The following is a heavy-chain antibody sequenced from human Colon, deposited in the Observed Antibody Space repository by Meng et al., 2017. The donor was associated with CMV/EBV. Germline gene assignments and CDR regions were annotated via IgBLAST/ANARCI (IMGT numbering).Heavy chain of an antibody. Sequence: GGSLRLSCAASRFTFDSYAMHWVRQAPGKGLEWVAVISWDGTNTYFADSVEGRFTVSRDNSKNTLFLQMNSLRVEDMAVYYCAREMFPNDSLESFDVWGPGTMVTVSS. CDR3: AREMFPNDSLESFDV. V-gene: IGHV3-30*14. CDR1: RFTFDSYA. J-gene: IGHJ3*01. CDR2: ISWDGTNT. D-gene: IGHD3-22*01.